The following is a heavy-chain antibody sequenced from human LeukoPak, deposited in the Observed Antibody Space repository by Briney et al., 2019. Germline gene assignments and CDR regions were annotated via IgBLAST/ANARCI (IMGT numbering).Heavy chain of an antibody. D-gene: IGHD3-10*01. V-gene: IGHV1-18*01. J-gene: IGHJ2*01. CDR3: AKAGHYYGSGSYGWYFDL. Sequence: ASVKVSCQASGYTFTSYGISWVRQAPGQGLEWMGWISAYNGNTNYAQKLQGRVTMTTDTSTSTAYMELRSLRSDDTAVYYCAKAGHYYGSGSYGWYFDLWGRGTLVTVSS. CDR2: ISAYNGNT. CDR1: GYTFTSYG.